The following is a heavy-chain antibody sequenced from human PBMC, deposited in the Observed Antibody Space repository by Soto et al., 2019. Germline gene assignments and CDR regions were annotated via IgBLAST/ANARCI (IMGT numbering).Heavy chain of an antibody. J-gene: IGHJ4*02. V-gene: IGHV4-39*01. CDR3: AGQSSWEPTGHFXY. Sequence: PSETLSLTCTVSGGSISSSPYYWGWIRRPPGKGPEWLGTIYYTGSTYYNPSLKSRVTISVDTSKNQFSLKLSSVTAADTAVYYCAGQSSWEPTGHFXYWGQGTLVTVSS. D-gene: IGHD1-1*01. CDR1: GGSISSSPYY. CDR2: IYYTGST.